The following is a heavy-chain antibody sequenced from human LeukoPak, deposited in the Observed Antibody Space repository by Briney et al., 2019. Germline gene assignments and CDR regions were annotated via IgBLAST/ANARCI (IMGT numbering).Heavy chain of an antibody. CDR1: GFTFSSYA. D-gene: IGHD2-21*02. J-gene: IGHJ4*01. Sequence: PGGSLRLSCAASGFTFSSYAMSWVRQAPGKGLEWVSAISGSGGSTYYADSVKGRFTISRDNSKNTLYLQMNSLRAEDTAEYYCAKAPVVVTAATESLDYSGQGSLVTVSS. V-gene: IGHV3-23*01. CDR3: AKAPVVVTAATESLDY. CDR2: ISGSGGST.